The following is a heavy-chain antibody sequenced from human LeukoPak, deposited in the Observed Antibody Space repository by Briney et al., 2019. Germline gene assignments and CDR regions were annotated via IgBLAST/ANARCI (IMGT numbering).Heavy chain of an antibody. CDR3: ASDRIEVDAFDI. Sequence: TSETLSLTCTVSGGSISSGSYFWSWIRQPAGKGLEWIGRIYTSGSTNYNPSLKSRVTISVDTSKNQFSLKLSSVTAADTAVYYCASDRIEVDAFDIWGQGTMVTVSS. J-gene: IGHJ3*02. V-gene: IGHV4-61*02. CDR1: GGSISSGSYF. CDR2: IYTSGST. D-gene: IGHD2-15*01.